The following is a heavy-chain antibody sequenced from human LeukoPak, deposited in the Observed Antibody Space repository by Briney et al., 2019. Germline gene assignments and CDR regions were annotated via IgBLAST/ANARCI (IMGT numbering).Heavy chain of an antibody. V-gene: IGHV3-23*01. J-gene: IGHJ4*02. D-gene: IGHD3-22*01. CDR2: ISGSSVTT. CDR1: GFTFSSYA. CDR3: AISSGYYFPFDY. Sequence: GGSLRLSCEGSGFTFSSYAMSWVRQAPGKGLEWVSAISGSSVTTYYADSVKGRFTISRDNSKNTLYLQMNSLRAGDTALYYCAISSGYYFPFDYWGQGTLVTVSS.